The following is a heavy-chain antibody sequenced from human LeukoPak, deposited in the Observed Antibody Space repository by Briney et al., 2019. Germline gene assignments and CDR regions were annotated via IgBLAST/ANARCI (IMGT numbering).Heavy chain of an antibody. CDR2: IYYSGST. CDR3: ARGGTTRPYYYGMDV. Sequence: PSETLSLTCAAYGGSFSGYYWSWIRQPPGKGLEWIGYIYYSGSTNYNPSLKSRVTISVDTSKNQFSLKLSSVTAADTAVYYCARGGTTRPYYYGMDVWGQGTTVTVSS. J-gene: IGHJ6*02. V-gene: IGHV4-59*01. D-gene: IGHD1-1*01. CDR1: GGSFSGYY.